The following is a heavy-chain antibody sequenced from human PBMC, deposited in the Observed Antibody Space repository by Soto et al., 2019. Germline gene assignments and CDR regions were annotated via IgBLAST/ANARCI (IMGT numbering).Heavy chain of an antibody. V-gene: IGHV5-51*01. CDR2: IYPGDSDT. CDR1: GCRFTNDW. D-gene: IGHD3-10*01. CDR3: ASNYLGAPFDFDY. J-gene: IGHJ4*02. Sequence: ADSLKICSLGSGCRFTNDWIGWLRQMPGKGLEWMGRIYPGDSDTRYSPPFQGQVPISVDKSLTHAYLQRSSLKASATAMYYCASNYLGAPFDFDYSGKGT.